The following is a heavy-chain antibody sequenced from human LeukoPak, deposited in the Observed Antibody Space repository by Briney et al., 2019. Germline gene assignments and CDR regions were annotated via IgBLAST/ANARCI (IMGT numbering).Heavy chain of an antibody. V-gene: IGHV3-21*01. CDR3: ARDRNTAYYFDY. J-gene: IGHJ4*02. CDR1: GFTFSSHS. CDR2: ISSSSSYI. Sequence: GGSLRLSCAASGFTFSSHSMNWVRQAPGKGLEWVSSISSSSSYIYYADSVKGRFTISRDNARNSLYLQMNSLRAEDTAVYYCARDRNTAYYFDYWGQGTLVTVSS. D-gene: IGHD1/OR15-1a*01.